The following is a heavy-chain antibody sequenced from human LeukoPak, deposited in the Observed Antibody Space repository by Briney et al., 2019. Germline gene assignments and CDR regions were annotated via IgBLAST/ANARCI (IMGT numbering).Heavy chain of an antibody. V-gene: IGHV1-18*01. CDR3: ARDERAAVGTVDF. D-gene: IGHD6-13*01. CDR2: ISAYSGNT. CDR1: GYTFTSYG. Sequence: ASVKVSCKASGYTFTSYGISWVRQAPGQGLEWMGWISAYSGNTNYAQKFQDRVTMTTDTSTSTAYMELRSLRSDDTAVYYCARDERAAVGTVDFWGQGTLVTVSS. J-gene: IGHJ4*02.